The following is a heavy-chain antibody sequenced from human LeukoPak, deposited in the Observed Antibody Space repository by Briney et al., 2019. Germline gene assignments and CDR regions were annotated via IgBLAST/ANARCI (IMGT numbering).Heavy chain of an antibody. CDR3: ARAVEPSGYEHLDY. V-gene: IGHV1-24*01. CDR1: GYALTELS. J-gene: IGHJ4*02. Sequence: ASVKVSCKVSGYALTELSMHWVRQAPGKGLEWMGGFDPEDGETIYAQKFQGRVTMTEDTSTDTAYMELSSLRSEDTAVYYCARAVEPSGYEHLDYWGRGTLVTVSS. D-gene: IGHD5-12*01. CDR2: FDPEDGET.